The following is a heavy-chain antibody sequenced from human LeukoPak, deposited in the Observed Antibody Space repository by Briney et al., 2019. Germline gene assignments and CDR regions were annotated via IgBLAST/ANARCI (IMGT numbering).Heavy chain of an antibody. CDR3: ARQPPWYYDFWIGVGDAFDI. CDR1: GYSFTSDW. CDR2: IYPGDSDT. V-gene: IGHV5-51*01. J-gene: IGHJ3*02. Sequence: GESLKISCKGSGYSFTSDWVGWVRQMPGKGLEWMGIIYPGDSDTRYSPSFQGQVTISADKSISTAYLQWSSLKASDTAMYYCARQPPWYYDFWIGVGDAFDIWGQETMVTVSS. D-gene: IGHD3-3*01.